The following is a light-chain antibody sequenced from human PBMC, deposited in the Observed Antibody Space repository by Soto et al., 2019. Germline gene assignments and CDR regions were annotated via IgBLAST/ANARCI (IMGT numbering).Light chain of an antibody. CDR3: QQYGRSPPSWT. J-gene: IGKJ1*01. Sequence: ETVLTQSPGTLSLSPGERATLSCRASQSVSSSYLAWYQQKPGQAPRLLIYGASSRATGIPDRFSGSGSGTEFTLTSSRLEPEDFAVYYCQQYGRSPPSWTFGQGTKVEIK. CDR2: GAS. V-gene: IGKV3-20*01. CDR1: QSVSSSY.